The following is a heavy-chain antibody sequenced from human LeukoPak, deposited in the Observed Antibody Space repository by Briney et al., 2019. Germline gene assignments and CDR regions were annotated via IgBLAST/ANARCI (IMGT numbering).Heavy chain of an antibody. CDR1: GFTFNGYA. CDR3: AKGLINDWSALEY. V-gene: IGHV3-23*01. CDR2: ISGSGGTT. D-gene: IGHD3-9*01. J-gene: IGHJ4*02. Sequence: PGGSLRLSCAASGFTFNGYAMTWVCQAPGKGLEWVSAISGSGGTTYYADSVRGRFTISRDNSKSTLSLQMNSLRAEDTAVYYCAKGLINDWSALEYWGQGTLVTVSS.